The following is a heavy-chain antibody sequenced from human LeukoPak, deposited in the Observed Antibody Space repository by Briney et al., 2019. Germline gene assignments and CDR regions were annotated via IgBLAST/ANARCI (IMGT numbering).Heavy chain of an antibody. Sequence: GGSLRLSCAASGSTFSSYSVNWVRQAPGKGLEWVSSITSSSSTYYSDSVKGRFTISRDNAKNSLYLQMNSLRVEDTAVYYCARVGFYDFWSGTNFFDYWGQGTLVTVSS. J-gene: IGHJ4*02. CDR3: ARVGFYDFWSGTNFFDY. V-gene: IGHV3-21*01. CDR1: GSTFSSYS. CDR2: ITSSSST. D-gene: IGHD3-3*01.